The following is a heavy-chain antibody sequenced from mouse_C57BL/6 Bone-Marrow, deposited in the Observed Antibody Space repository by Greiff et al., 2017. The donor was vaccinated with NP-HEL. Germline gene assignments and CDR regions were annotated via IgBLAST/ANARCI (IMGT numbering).Heavy chain of an antibody. V-gene: IGHV5-9-1*02. D-gene: IGHD2-1*01. J-gene: IGHJ1*03. CDR1: GFTFSSYA. Sequence: EVQGVESGEGLVKPGGSLKLSCAASGFTFSSYAMSWVRQTPEKRLEWVAYISSGGDYIYYADTVKGRFTISRDNARNTLYLQMSSLKSEDTAMYYCTRALYGNYGYWYFDVWGTGTTVTVSS. CDR3: TRALYGNYGYWYFDV. CDR2: ISSGGDYI.